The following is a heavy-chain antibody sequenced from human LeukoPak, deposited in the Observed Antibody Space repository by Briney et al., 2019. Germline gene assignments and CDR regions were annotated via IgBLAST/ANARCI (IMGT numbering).Heavy chain of an antibody. V-gene: IGHV3-53*01. CDR2: IYSGGST. J-gene: IGHJ4*02. CDR3: AKGATLSRTGTTAYFDY. D-gene: IGHD1/OR15-1a*01. CDR1: GFTGSSNY. Sequence: GGSLRLSCAASGFTGSSNYMSWVRQAPGKGREWVSVIYSGGSTYYADSVKGRFTISRDNSKNTLYLQMNSLRAEDTAVYYCAKGATLSRTGTTAYFDYWGQGTLVTVSS.